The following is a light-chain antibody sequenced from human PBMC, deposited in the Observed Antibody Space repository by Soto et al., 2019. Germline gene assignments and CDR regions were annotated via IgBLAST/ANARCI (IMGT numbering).Light chain of an antibody. CDR1: QAIANY. CDR3: QQLNIYPST. V-gene: IGKV1-9*01. CDR2: AAS. Sequence: DIQLTQSPSFLSASVGDRVTITCRASQAIANYLGWYQQRPGKAPTLLIHAASTLHSGVPSRFSGSGYGTDFTLTINNLQPEDSATYFCQQLNIYPSTFGQGTNLEI. J-gene: IGKJ2*01.